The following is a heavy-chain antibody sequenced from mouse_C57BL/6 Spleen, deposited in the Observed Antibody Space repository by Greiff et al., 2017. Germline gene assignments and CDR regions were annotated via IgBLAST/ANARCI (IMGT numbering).Heavy chain of an antibody. CDR1: GYTFTDYE. V-gene: IGHV1-15*01. D-gene: IGHD1-1*01. CDR3: GRFYGSSYGYAMDY. CDR2: IDPETGGT. Sequence: QVQLQQSGAELVRPGASVTLSCKASGYTFTDYEMHWVKQTPVHGLEWIGAIDPETGGTAYNQKFKGKAILTADKSSSTAYMELRSLTSEDSAVYYCGRFYGSSYGYAMDYWGQGTSVTVSS. J-gene: IGHJ4*01.